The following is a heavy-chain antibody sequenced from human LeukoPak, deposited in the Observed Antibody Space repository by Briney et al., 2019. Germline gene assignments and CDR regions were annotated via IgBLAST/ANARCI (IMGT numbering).Heavy chain of an antibody. Sequence: VSVNVSYKHSVYTFTRYWLLRVELAPGQGPEWMGWLKPSSGDTNYAQKFLGRVTITRDTSNSTAYMAVSRLRSEASAYCSRAVANYYVGSGYWYWGQGTLVTVSS. CDR3: SRAVANYYVGSGYWY. CDR1: VYTFTRYW. J-gene: IGHJ4*02. D-gene: IGHD3-22*01. CDR2: LKPSSGDT. V-gene: IGHV1-2*02.